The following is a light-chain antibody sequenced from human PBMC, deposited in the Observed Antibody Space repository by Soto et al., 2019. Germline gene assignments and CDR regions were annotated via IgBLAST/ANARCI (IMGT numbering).Light chain of an antibody. CDR1: QSVRSTY. Sequence: ENVLTQSPGTLSLSPGERATLTCRASQSVRSTYVAWYQQKPGQAPRLLIFDASSRATGIQDRFSGSGSGTVCTLTISRLEPEDFVVYYCHQYGTSPATFGEGTKVGIK. J-gene: IGKJ1*01. CDR2: DAS. V-gene: IGKV3-20*01. CDR3: HQYGTSPAT.